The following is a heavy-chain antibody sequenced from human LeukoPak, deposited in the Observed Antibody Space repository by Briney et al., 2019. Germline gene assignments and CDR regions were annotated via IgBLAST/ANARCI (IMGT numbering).Heavy chain of an antibody. V-gene: IGHV4-4*02. CDR2: IYHSGST. Sequence: SGTLSLTCAVSGGSISSSNWWSWVRQPPGKGPTRIGEIYHSGSTNYNPSLKSRVTISVDKSKNQFSLKLSSVTAADTAVYYCARVGSSSWYTERTDYWGQGTLVTVSS. J-gene: IGHJ4*02. CDR3: ARVGSSSWYTERTDY. CDR1: GGSISSSNW. D-gene: IGHD6-13*01.